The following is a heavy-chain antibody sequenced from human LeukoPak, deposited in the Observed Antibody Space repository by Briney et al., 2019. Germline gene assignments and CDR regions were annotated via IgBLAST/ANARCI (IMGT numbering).Heavy chain of an antibody. CDR1: GGSISTYY. Sequence: SETLSLTCSVSGGSISTYYWTWIRQPPGKGLEWIGYIYYSGSTNYNPSLKSRVTISLDTSKNQFSLKLSSVTAADTAVYYCARVRGSEFDYWGQGTLVTVSS. CDR2: IYYSGST. D-gene: IGHD6-19*01. V-gene: IGHV4-59*01. J-gene: IGHJ4*02. CDR3: ARVRGSEFDY.